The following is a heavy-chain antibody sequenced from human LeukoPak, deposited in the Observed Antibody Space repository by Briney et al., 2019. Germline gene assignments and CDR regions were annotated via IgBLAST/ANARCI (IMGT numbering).Heavy chain of an antibody. V-gene: IGHV4-31*03. CDR3: AAQDVNWFDP. J-gene: IGHJ5*02. Sequence: SETLSLTCTVSGGSISSGGYYWSWIRQHPGKGLEWIGYIYYSGSTYYNPSLKSRVTISVDTSKNQFSLKLSSVTAVDTAVYYCAAQDVNWFDPWGQGTLVTVSS. D-gene: IGHD2-15*01. CDR1: GGSISSGGYY. CDR2: IYYSGST.